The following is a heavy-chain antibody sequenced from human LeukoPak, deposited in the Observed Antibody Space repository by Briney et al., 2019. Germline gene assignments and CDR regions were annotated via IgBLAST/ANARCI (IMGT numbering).Heavy chain of an antibody. Sequence: GGSLRLSCAASGFSFSNYWMTWVRQAPGKGLEWVANIKQDGSEKYHVESAQGRFIISRDNARASLYLQMNSLRAEDTALYYCARAPRPWGGSYYFDYWGQGTLVTVSS. V-gene: IGHV3-7*03. CDR3: ARAPRPWGGSYYFDY. D-gene: IGHD1-26*01. CDR1: GFSFSNYW. J-gene: IGHJ4*02. CDR2: IKQDGSEK.